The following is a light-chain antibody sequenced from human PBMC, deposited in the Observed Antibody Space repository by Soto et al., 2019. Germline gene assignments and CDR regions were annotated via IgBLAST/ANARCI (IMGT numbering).Light chain of an antibody. V-gene: IGKV1-5*03. CDR3: QQYNTYSQT. J-gene: IGKJ1*01. CDR1: QSISSW. CDR2: KAS. Sequence: IQMTQSPSTLSASVGDRVTITCRASQSISSWLAWYQQKPGKAPKLLIYKASSLESGVPSRFSGSGSGTEFTLTIGSLQPEDFATYFCQQYNTYSQTFGQGTKVDI.